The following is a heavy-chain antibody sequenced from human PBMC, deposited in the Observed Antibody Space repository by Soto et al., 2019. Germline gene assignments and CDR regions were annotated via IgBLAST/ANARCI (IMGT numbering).Heavy chain of an antibody. Sequence: ASVKVTCKASGYTFTSYAMHWVRQAPGQRLEWMGSINGANGNTKYSQKFQGRVTITRDTSASTAYMELSSLRSEDTDVYYCARAPGNYYYYAMDVWGQGTTVTVLL. D-gene: IGHD1-26*01. CDR3: ARAPGNYYYYAMDV. CDR2: INGANGNT. CDR1: GYTFTSYA. V-gene: IGHV1-3*01. J-gene: IGHJ6*01.